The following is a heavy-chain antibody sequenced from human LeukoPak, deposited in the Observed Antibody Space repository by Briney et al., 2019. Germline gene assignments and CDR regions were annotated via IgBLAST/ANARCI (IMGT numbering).Heavy chain of an antibody. Sequence: ASVKVSCKASGYTFTGYYMHWVRQAPGQGLVWMGWINPNSGGTNYAQKFQGRVTMTRDTSISTAYMELSRLRSDDTAVYYCARGSYCSSTSCYTFDYWGQGTLVTVSS. D-gene: IGHD2-2*02. CDR1: GYTFTGYY. J-gene: IGHJ4*02. CDR3: ARGSYCSSTSCYTFDY. V-gene: IGHV1-2*02. CDR2: INPNSGGT.